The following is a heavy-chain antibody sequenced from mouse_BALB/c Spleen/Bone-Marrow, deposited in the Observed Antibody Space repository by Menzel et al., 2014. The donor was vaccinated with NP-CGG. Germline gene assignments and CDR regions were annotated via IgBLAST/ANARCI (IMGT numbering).Heavy chain of an antibody. D-gene: IGHD2-3*01. V-gene: IGHV4-1*02. CDR1: GFDFSGFW. CDR3: ARLGYYGGFAY. Sequence: EVQLVESGGGLVQPGGSLKLSCAASGFDFSGFWKGWVRQAPGKGLEWIGEINPDSSTINYTPSLKDRFIISRDNAKNTLYLQMSKVRSEDTALYYCARLGYYGGFAYWGQGTLVTVSA. CDR2: INPDSSTI. J-gene: IGHJ3*01.